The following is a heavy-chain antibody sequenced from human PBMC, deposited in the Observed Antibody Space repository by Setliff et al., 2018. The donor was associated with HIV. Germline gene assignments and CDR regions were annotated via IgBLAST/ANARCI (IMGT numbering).Heavy chain of an antibody. CDR3: ARPVEMANREFDY. CDR2: IYSSGST. J-gene: IGHJ4*02. D-gene: IGHD1-26*01. V-gene: IGHV4-39*01. Sequence: SETLSLTCTVSGGSISDSRYYWGWIRQPPGKGLEWIGNIYSSGSTYYNPSLKSRVTISVDTSKNQFSLKLSSVTAADTAVYYCARPVEMANREFDYWGQGTLVTVSS. CDR1: GGSISDSRYY.